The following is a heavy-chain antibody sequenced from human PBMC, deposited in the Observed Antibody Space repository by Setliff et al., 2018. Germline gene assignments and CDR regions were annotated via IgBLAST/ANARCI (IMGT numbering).Heavy chain of an antibody. CDR3: ARAPPNRYGGSYEYFYMDV. CDR1: DVSISGYY. D-gene: IGHD1-26*01. V-gene: IGHV4-4*08. CDR2: IHSSGRS. Sequence: SETLSLTCTVSDVSISGYYWSWIRQPPGKGLEWIGYIHSSGRSNHNPSLRSRVTISVDTSKNQFSLKVSSVTAADTAVYYCARAPPNRYGGSYEYFYMDVWGKGTTGTVSS. J-gene: IGHJ6*03.